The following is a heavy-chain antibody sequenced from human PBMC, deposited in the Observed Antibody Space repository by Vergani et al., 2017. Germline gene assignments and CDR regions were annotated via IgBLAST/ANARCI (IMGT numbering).Heavy chain of an antibody. CDR1: GFTFIMHA. CDR3: AKVDRSEVAGTFGAFDI. D-gene: IGHD6-19*01. J-gene: IGHJ3*02. V-gene: IGHV3-23*01. CDR2: LSASDRRT. Sequence: EVQLLESGGDLVQPGGSLRLSCAASGFTFIMHAMSWVRQAPGKGLEWVSTLSASDRRTHYADSVKGRFTISRDISKNTLFLHMNSLRPEDTAVYYCAKVDRSEVAGTFGAFDIWGQGTMGTVSS.